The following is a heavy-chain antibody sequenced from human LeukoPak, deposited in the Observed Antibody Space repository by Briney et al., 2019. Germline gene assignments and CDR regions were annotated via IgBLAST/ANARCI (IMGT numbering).Heavy chain of an antibody. V-gene: IGHV4-4*07. CDR2: IYASGST. CDR3: ARGGYSTPYFYYMDV. D-gene: IGHD4-11*01. CDR1: GGSISSYY. J-gene: IGHJ6*03. Sequence: KTSETLSLTCTVSGGSISSYYWSWIRQPAGKGLEWIGRIYASGSTNYNPSLKSRVTMSVDTSKNQFSLKLSSVTAADTAVYYCARGGYSTPYFYYMDVWGKGTTVTVSS.